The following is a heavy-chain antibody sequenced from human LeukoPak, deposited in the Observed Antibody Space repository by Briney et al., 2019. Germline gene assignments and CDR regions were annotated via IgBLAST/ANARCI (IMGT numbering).Heavy chain of an antibody. CDR1: GGSISSSNW. J-gene: IGHJ6*02. D-gene: IGHD2-2*01. CDR3: AREAFCSSTSCYFYYYYYGMDV. Sequence: SETLSLTCAVSGGSISSSNWWSWVRQPPGKGLEGIGEIYHSGSTNYNPSLKSRATISVDKSKNQFSLKLSSVTAADTAVYYCAREAFCSSTSCYFYYYYYGMDVWGQGTTVTVSS. CDR2: IYHSGST. V-gene: IGHV4-4*02.